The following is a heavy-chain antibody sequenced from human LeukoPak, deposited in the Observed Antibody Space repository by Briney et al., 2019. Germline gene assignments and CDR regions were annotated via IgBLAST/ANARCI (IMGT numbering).Heavy chain of an antibody. J-gene: IGHJ4*02. V-gene: IGHV3-11*01. Sequence: PGGSLRLSCAASGVTFSDYYMSWGREAPGEGLERGSYISSSGSTIYYADSVKGRFTISRDNAKNSLYLQMNSLRAEDTAVYYCARARLAAAVPFDYWGQGTLVTVSS. CDR1: GVTFSDYY. D-gene: IGHD6-13*01. CDR3: ARARLAAAVPFDY. CDR2: ISSSGSTI.